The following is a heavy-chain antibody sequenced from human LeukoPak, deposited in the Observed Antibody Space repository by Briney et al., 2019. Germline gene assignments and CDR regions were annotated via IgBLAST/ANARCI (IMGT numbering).Heavy chain of an antibody. CDR2: IIPIFGTA. J-gene: IGHJ5*02. CDR1: GGTFSSYA. CDR3: ARSRIFGVVVEYNWFDP. D-gene: IGHD3-3*01. V-gene: IGHV1-69*01. Sequence: ASVKVSCKASGGTFSSYAISWVRQAPGQGLEWMGGIIPIFGTANYAQKFQGRVTITADESTSTAYMELSSLRSEDTAVYYCARSRIFGVVVEYNWFDPWGQGTLVTVSS.